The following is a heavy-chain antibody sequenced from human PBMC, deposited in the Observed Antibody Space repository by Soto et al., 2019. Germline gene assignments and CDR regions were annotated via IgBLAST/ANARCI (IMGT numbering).Heavy chain of an antibody. V-gene: IGHV3-48*01. Sequence: EVQLVESGGGLVQPGGTLRLSCAASGFTFSTYSMNWVRQAPGKGLEWVSYISRSSSPIYYADSVRGRFTISRDDAKNSLYLQMNSLRAEDTAVYYCATDSPDPADFDYWGQGTLVTVSS. J-gene: IGHJ4*02. CDR2: ISRSSSPI. CDR3: ATDSPDPADFDY. CDR1: GFTFSTYS.